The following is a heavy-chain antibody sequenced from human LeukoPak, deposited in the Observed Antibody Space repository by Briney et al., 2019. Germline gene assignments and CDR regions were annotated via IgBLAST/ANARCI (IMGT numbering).Heavy chain of an antibody. CDR3: AKNPIVVVITVYFQH. Sequence: GGSLRLSCAASGFTFSSYGMHWVRQAPGKGLEWVAFIRYDGSNKYYADSVKGRFTISRDNSKNTLYLQMNSLRAEDTAVYYCAKNPIVVVITVYFQHWGQGTLVTVSS. CDR2: IRYDGSNK. CDR1: GFTFSSYG. D-gene: IGHD3-22*01. V-gene: IGHV3-30*02. J-gene: IGHJ1*01.